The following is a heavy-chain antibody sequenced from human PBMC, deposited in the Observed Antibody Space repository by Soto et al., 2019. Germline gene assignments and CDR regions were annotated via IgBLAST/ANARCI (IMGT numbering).Heavy chain of an antibody. V-gene: IGHV3-48*01. CDR2: ISSSGSTV. Sequence: EVQLVESGGGLVQPGGPLRLSCAASGFTFSRYSINWVRQAPGKGLEWVSYISSSGSTVYYADSVKGGFTISRDNAKNSLYLQMNSLRAEDTAVYYCARDSSGYDSRYYYYYMDVWGKGTTVTVSS. J-gene: IGHJ6*03. CDR3: ARDSSGYDSRYYYYYMDV. CDR1: GFTFSRYS. D-gene: IGHD5-12*01.